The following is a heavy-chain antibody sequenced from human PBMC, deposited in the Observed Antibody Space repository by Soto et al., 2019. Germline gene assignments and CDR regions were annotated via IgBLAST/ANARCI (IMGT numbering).Heavy chain of an antibody. V-gene: IGHV4-4*02. Sequence: QVQLQESGPGLVQPSGTLSLTCAVSGDSINNSHWWSWVRQTPGKGLEWLGETYHSGTTNYNPSLKPRVTISIDKSKHQSSLKMYSVTAADTAVYYCARQVNSRLARGPNWFDPWGQGTLCTVAS. CDR1: GDSINNSHW. CDR2: TYHSGTT. J-gene: IGHJ5*02. D-gene: IGHD3-10*01. CDR3: ARQVNSRLARGPNWFDP.